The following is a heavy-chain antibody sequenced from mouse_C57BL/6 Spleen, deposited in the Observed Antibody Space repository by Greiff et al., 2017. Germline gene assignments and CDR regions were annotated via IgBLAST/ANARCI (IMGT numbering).Heavy chain of an antibody. CDR3: ARMGGYYGDWFAY. D-gene: IGHD2-3*01. V-gene: IGHV1-26*01. J-gene: IGHJ3*01. Sequence: VQLQQSGPELVKPGASVKISCKASGYTFTDYYMNWVKQSHGKSLEWIGDINPNNGGTSYNQKFKGKATLTVDKSSSTAYMELRSLISEDSAVXYCARMGGYYGDWFAYWGQGTLVTVSA. CDR2: INPNNGGT. CDR1: GYTFTDYY.